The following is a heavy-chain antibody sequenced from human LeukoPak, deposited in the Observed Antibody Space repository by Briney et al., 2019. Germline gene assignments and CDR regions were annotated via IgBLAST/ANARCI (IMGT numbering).Heavy chain of an antibody. J-gene: IGHJ3*02. Sequence: GESLKISCKGSGYSFTTYWIGWVRQMPGKGLECMGIIYPDDSDTRYSPSFQGPVTISADKSMNTAYLQWTTVQASDTAMYYCARQRCVSGRCYHTNVFDIWGQGTMVTISS. D-gene: IGHD2-15*01. CDR1: GYSFTTYW. V-gene: IGHV5-51*01. CDR3: ARQRCVSGRCYHTNVFDI. CDR2: IYPDDSDT.